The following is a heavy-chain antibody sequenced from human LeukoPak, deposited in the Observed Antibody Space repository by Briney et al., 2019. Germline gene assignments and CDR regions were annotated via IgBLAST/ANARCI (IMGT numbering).Heavy chain of an antibody. CDR1: GGTFSSYA. Sequence: SVKVSCKASGGTFSSYAISWVRQAPGQGLEWMGGIIPIFGTANYARKFQGRVTITADESTSTAYMELSSLRSEDTAVYYCASGERAAAGIDYFDYWGQGTLVTVSS. CDR3: ASGERAAAGIDYFDY. D-gene: IGHD6-13*01. V-gene: IGHV1-69*01. CDR2: IIPIFGTA. J-gene: IGHJ4*02.